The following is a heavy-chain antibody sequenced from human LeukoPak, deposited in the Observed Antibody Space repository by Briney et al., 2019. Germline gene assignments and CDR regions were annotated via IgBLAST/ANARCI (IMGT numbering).Heavy chain of an antibody. CDR3: ARGDYDFWSGYQRWFDP. CDR2: VYSTGST. Sequence: SETLSLTCTVSGGSLSSYYWTWIRQPPGKGLEWIGFVYSTGSTNYHPSLKSRVTISLDTSKTQFSLKLSSVTAADTAVYYCARGDYDFWSGYQRWFDPWGQGTLVTVSS. CDR1: GGSLSSYY. V-gene: IGHV4-59*01. J-gene: IGHJ5*02. D-gene: IGHD3-3*01.